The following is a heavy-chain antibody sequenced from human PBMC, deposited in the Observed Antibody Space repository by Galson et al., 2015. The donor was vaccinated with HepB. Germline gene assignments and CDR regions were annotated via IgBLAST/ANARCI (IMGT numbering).Heavy chain of an antibody. V-gene: IGHV1-46*01. CDR2: INPSGGST. D-gene: IGHD5-24*01. Sequence: VKVSCKASGYTFTSYYMHWVRQAPGQGLEWMGIINPSGGSTSYAQKFQGRVTMTRDTSTSTVYMELSSLRSEDTAVYYCARDVALRDANWYFDLWGRGTLVTVSS. CDR3: ARDVALRDANWYFDL. J-gene: IGHJ2*01. CDR1: GYTFTSYY.